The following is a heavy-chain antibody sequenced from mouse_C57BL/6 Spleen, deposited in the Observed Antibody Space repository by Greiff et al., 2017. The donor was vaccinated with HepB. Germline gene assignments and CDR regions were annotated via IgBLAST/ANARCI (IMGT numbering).Heavy chain of an antibody. D-gene: IGHD1-1*01. CDR1: GFTFSDYY. CDR3: ARLLRKGYFDV. V-gene: IGHV5-12*01. Sequence: DVQLVESGGGLVQPGGSLKLSCAASGFTFSDYYMYWVRQTPEKRLEWVAYISNGGGSTYYPDTVKGRFTISRDNAKNTLYLQMSLLKSEDTAMYYCARLLRKGYFDVWGTGTTVTVSS. CDR2: ISNGGGST. J-gene: IGHJ1*03.